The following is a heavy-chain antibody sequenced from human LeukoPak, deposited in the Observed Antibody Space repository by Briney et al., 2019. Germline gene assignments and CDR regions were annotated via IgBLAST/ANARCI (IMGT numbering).Heavy chain of an antibody. CDR3: AKSHHVTAIDY. Sequence: PGGSLRLSCAASGFAFSNYGMNWVRQAPGKGLEWVSGITGSGSTTYYAGSVKGRFTISRDNSKNTLYLQMNSLRADDTAVYYCAKSHHVTAIDYWGQGTLVTVSS. CDR1: GFAFSNYG. D-gene: IGHD2-21*02. J-gene: IGHJ4*02. CDR2: ITGSGSTT. V-gene: IGHV3-23*01.